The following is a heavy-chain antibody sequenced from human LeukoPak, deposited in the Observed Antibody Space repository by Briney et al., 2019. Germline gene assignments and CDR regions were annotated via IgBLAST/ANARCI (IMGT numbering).Heavy chain of an antibody. D-gene: IGHD3-3*01. CDR2: ISGSGGNT. Sequence: GGSLRLSCAASGFTFSSYAMSWVRQAPGKGLEWVSAISGSGGNTYYAVSVKGRFTISRDNSKNTLYLQMNSLRAEDTAVYYCAKANEWFPLGYFDYWGQGTLVTVSS. CDR3: AKANEWFPLGYFDY. V-gene: IGHV3-23*01. J-gene: IGHJ4*02. CDR1: GFTFSSYA.